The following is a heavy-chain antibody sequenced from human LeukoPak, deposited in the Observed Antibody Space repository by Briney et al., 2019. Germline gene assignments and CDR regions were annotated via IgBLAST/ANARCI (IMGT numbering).Heavy chain of an antibody. Sequence: PGASVKVSCKASGYTFTSYDINWVRQAPGQGLEWMGWINPNSGGTNYAQKFQGRVTMTRDTSISTAYMELSRLRSDDTAVYYCARDSEDYYDSSGYYYVLPFDYWGQGTLVTVSS. D-gene: IGHD3-22*01. J-gene: IGHJ4*02. V-gene: IGHV1-2*02. CDR1: GYTFTSYD. CDR2: INPNSGGT. CDR3: ARDSEDYYDSSGYYYVLPFDY.